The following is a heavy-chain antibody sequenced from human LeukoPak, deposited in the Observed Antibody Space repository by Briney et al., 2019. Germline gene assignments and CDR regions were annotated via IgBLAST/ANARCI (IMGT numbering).Heavy chain of an antibody. V-gene: IGHV1-2*02. CDR3: ARVVDVVVVAATPFDY. J-gene: IGHJ4*02. CDR2: INPNSGGT. CDR1: GYTFTGYY. D-gene: IGHD2-15*01. Sequence: ASVKVSCKASGYTFTGYYMHWVRQAPGQGLEWMGWINPNSGGTNYAQKFQGRVTMTRDTSISTAYMELSRLRSDDTAVYYCARVVDVVVVAATPFDYWGQGTLVTVSS.